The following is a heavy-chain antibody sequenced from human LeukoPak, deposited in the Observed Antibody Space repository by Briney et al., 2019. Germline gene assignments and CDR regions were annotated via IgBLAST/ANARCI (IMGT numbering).Heavy chain of an antibody. J-gene: IGHJ4*02. CDR1: GASFSTSH. CDR3: SEGYFEPFAH. D-gene: IGHD2/OR15-2a*01. Sequence: PSETLSLTCVVSGASFSTSHWNWVRQGPGKGLEWIGCLSYTGKPAYNPSLTVRVTISFGTSENQVSLKLRSVSAADTGVYYCSEGYFEPFAHWGQGARVTVSS. CDR2: LSYTGKP. V-gene: IGHV4-59*01.